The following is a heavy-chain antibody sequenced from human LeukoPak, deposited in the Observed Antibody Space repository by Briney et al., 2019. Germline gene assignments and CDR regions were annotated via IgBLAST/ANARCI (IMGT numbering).Heavy chain of an antibody. CDR1: GGSISSHY. J-gene: IGHJ4*02. CDR2: IYYSGTT. V-gene: IGHV4-59*11. CDR3: ARGTGFYDSSGHYYWGYFDS. Sequence: WETLSLTCTVSGGSISSHYWSWFRQTPGERPEWIGFIYYSGTTNYNPSIKGRVTISIDSSKNQFSLKLSSVTAADTAIYYCARGTGFYDSSGHYYWGYFDSWGQGTLVPVSS. D-gene: IGHD3-22*01.